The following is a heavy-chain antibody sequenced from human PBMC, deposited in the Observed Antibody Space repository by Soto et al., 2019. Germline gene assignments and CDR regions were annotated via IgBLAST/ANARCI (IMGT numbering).Heavy chain of an antibody. V-gene: IGHV3-53*01. D-gene: IGHD3-16*01. CDR2: INSDGST. CDR3: GRIKTIFLGGN. CDR1: GFLVNSTY. Sequence: EVQLVESGGGLIPPGGSLRLSCAASGFLVNSTYMTWVRQAPGKGLEWLSMINSDGSTLYAESVKGRFTISRDNSKNSLDLKINILGAENRAFYYCGRIKTIFLGGNWGQEPLVIVTS. J-gene: IGHJ4*02.